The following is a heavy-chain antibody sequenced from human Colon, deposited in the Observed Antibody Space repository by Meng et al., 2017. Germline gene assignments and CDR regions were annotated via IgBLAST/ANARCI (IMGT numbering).Heavy chain of an antibody. V-gene: IGHV1-2*06. CDR3: ARESADGGSFDL. D-gene: IGHD2-15*01. J-gene: IGHJ4*02. CDR1: GYTLY. Sequence: QVHLVQSGAEVKKPGASVTVSCKASGYTLYIHWVRLRPGEGLEWMGRINPRTGDTKSAQSFQGRVTMTRDTSTTTFSMDLRSLTTDDSAIYFCARESADGGSFDLWGQGTLVTVSS. CDR2: INPRTGDT.